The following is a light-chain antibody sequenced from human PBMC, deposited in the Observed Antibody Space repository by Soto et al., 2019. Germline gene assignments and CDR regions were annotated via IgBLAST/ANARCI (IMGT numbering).Light chain of an antibody. CDR1: SSDVGAYIF. CDR3: VSFAGGTYV. Sequence: QSVLTQPPSASGSPGQSVTISCTGTSSDVGAYIFVSWYQQHPGKAPKLMVYDVNRRPPGVPDRFFGSKSGNTASLTVSGLQAEDEADYYCVSFAGGTYVFGTRTKLTVL. J-gene: IGLJ1*01. CDR2: DVN. V-gene: IGLV2-8*01.